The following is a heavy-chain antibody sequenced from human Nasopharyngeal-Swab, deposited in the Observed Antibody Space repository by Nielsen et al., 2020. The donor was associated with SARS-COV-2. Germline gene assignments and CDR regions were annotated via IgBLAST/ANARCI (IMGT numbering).Heavy chain of an antibody. CDR2: ISSSSSYI. V-gene: IGHV3-21*01. D-gene: IGHD5-18*01. J-gene: IGHJ4*02. Sequence: VRQAPGKGLEWVSSISSSSSYIYYADSVKGRFTISRDNAKNSLYPQMNSLRAEDTAVYYCARDHPHTAIDYWGQGTLVTVSS. CDR3: ARDHPHTAIDY.